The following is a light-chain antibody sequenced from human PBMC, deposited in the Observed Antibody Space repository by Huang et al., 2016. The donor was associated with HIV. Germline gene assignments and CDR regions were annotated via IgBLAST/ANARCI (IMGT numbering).Light chain of an antibody. CDR3: QQYNNWPPMYT. Sequence: IVMTQSPATLSVSPGESATLSCRASQSVSNNLAWYQQKPGQAPILLIYGSSTSATGTPARFSGSGSGTDFTHTISSLQSEDFAVYSCQQYNNWPPMYTFAQGTKLEIK. J-gene: IGKJ2*01. CDR2: GSS. V-gene: IGKV3-15*01. CDR1: QSVSNN.